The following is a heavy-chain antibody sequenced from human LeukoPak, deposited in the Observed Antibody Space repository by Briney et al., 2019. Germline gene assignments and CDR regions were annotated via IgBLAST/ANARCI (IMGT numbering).Heavy chain of an antibody. V-gene: IGHV3-NL1*01. CDR1: GFIFSDYG. D-gene: IGHD2-21*01. Sequence: GGPLRLSCAASGFIFSDYGMHWVRHAPGKGLEWVSCINCDGSSKYYADSVKGRFTISRDNSKNSVYLQMNSLRAEDTAVYYCAKVVGVSITYARGWFEPSGQGELFTVSS. J-gene: IGHJ5*02. CDR3: AKVVGVSITYARGWFEP. CDR2: INCDGSSK.